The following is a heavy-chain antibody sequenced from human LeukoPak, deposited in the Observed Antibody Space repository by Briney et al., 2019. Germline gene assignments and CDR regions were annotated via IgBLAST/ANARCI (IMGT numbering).Heavy chain of an antibody. J-gene: IGHJ4*02. CDR3: ARGMGDGYKYPNY. CDR1: GGSISSYY. V-gene: IGHV4-59*01. Sequence: SETLSLTCTVSGGSISSYYWSWIRQPPGKGLEWIGYIYYSGSTNYSPSLKSRVTISVDTSKNQFSLKLSSVTAADTAVYYCARGMGDGYKYPNYWCQGTLVTVSS. CDR2: IYYSGST. D-gene: IGHD5-24*01.